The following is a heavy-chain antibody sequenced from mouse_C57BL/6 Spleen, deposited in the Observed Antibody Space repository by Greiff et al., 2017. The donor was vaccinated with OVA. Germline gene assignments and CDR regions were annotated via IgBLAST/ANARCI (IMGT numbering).Heavy chain of an antibody. CDR2: ISPGSGST. V-gene: IGHV1-55*01. J-gene: IGHJ4*01. CDR3: ASGYGSREDAMDY. CDR1: GYTFTRYW. D-gene: IGHD1-1*01. Sequence: VQLPQPGAELVQPGASVQMSCKASGYTFTRYWITWVTPRPGPGLEWIGDISPGSGSTNYTEKFKSKATLTVDTSSSTAYMQLSSLTSEDSAVYYCASGYGSREDAMDYWGQGTSVTVSS.